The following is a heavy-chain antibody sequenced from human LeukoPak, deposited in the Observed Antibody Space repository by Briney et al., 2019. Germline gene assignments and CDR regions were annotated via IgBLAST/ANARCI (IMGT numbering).Heavy chain of an antibody. V-gene: IGHV1-24*01. Sequence: ASVEVSCKVSGYTLTELSMHWVRQAPGKGLEWMGGFDPEDGETIYAQKFQGRVTMTEDTSTDTAYMELSSLRSEDTAVYYCATISRITIFGVVTMDYWGQGTLVTVSS. CDR1: GYTLTELS. CDR2: FDPEDGET. J-gene: IGHJ4*02. D-gene: IGHD3-3*01. CDR3: ATISRITIFGVVTMDY.